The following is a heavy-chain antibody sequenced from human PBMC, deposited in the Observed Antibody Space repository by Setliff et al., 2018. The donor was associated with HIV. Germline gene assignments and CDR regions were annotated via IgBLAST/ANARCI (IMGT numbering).Heavy chain of an antibody. CDR3: ATLLSYSSAWHY. CDR1: GYSFTDYP. J-gene: IGHJ4*02. CDR2: IHAGNGDT. Sequence: ASVKVSCKASGYSFTDYPLHWVRQVPGHGLEWMGWIHAGNGDTKYSQNFQGRVTITRDTSASTAYMELSSLRSEDTAVYYCATLLSYSSAWHYWGQGTLVTVSS. V-gene: IGHV1-3*01. D-gene: IGHD6-25*01.